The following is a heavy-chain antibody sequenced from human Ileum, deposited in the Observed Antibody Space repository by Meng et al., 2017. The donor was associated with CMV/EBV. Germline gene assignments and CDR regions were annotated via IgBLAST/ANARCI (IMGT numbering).Heavy chain of an antibody. CDR2: IKEDGTQK. V-gene: IGHV3-7*01. CDR1: GFTFSNYW. J-gene: IGHJ5*02. Sequence: GESLKISCAASGFTFSNYWMSWVRQAPGKGLEWVANIKEDGTQKYYVDSVKGRFTISRDNGKNSLYLQMNSVRAGDTAVYYCATNYDFWSGYTFDPWGQGTLVTVSS. D-gene: IGHD3-3*01. CDR3: ATNYDFWSGYTFDP.